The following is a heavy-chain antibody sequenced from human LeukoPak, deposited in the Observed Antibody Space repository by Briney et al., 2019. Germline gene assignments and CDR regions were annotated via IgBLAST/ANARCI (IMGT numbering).Heavy chain of an antibody. D-gene: IGHD5-24*01. J-gene: IGHJ4*02. CDR1: GYTFTNYG. CDR2: ISAYNGNT. Sequence: ASVKVSCKASGYTFTNYGIRWVRQAPGQGLEWMGWISAYNGNTHYAQTLQGRVTMTTDTSTSTAYLELTSLRSDDTAVYYCARGGDRVEMARVDYWGQGTLVTVSS. V-gene: IGHV1-18*01. CDR3: ARGGDRVEMARVDY.